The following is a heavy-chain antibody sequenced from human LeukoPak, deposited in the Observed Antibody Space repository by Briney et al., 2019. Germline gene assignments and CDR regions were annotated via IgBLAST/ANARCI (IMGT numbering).Heavy chain of an antibody. CDR3: ARVRGLGSGSVGLDY. Sequence: GRSLRLSCAASGFTFSSCAMHWVRQAPGKGLEWVAVISYDGSNKYYADSVKGRFTISRDNSKNTLYLQMNSLRAEDTAVYYCARVRGLGSGSVGLDYWGQGTLVTVSS. D-gene: IGHD3-10*01. CDR1: GFTFSSCA. V-gene: IGHV3-30-3*01. J-gene: IGHJ4*02. CDR2: ISYDGSNK.